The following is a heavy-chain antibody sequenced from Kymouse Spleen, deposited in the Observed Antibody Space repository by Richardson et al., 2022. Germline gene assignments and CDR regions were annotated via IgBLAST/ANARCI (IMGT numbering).Heavy chain of an antibody. CDR2: INHSGST. V-gene: IGHV4-34*01. CDR1: GGSFSGYY. D-gene: IGHD2-15*01. J-gene: IGHJ6*02. Sequence: QVQLQQWGAGLLKPSETLSLTCAVYGGSFSGYYWSWIRQPPGKGLEWIGEINHSGSTNYNPSLKSRVTISVDTSKNQFSLKLSSVTAADTAVYYCAGDIVVVVAATNYYYGMDVWGQGTTVTVSS. CDR3: AGDIVVVVAATNYYYGMDV.